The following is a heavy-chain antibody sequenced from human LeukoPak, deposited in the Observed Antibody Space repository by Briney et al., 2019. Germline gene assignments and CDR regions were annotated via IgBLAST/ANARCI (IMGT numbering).Heavy chain of an antibody. D-gene: IGHD1-26*01. V-gene: IGHV1-8*01. CDR3: ARSLAGGSYSDDAFDI. CDR2: MNPNSGNT. Sequence: GASVKVSSKASGYTFTSYDINWVRQATGQGLEWMGWMNPNSGNTGYAQKFQGRVTMTRNTSISTAYMELSSLRSEDTAVYYCARSLAGGSYSDDAFDIWGQGTMVTVSS. J-gene: IGHJ3*02. CDR1: GYTFTSYD.